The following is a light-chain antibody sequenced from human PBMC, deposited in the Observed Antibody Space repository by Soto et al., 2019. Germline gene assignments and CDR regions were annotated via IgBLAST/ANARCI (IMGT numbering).Light chain of an antibody. CDR3: QQRRNWPLT. J-gene: IGKJ4*01. V-gene: IGKV3-11*01. Sequence: EIVLTQSPATLSLSPGERATLSCRASQSVGSYLAWYQQKPGQAPRLLISDASNRATGIPARFSGNGSGTAFTLTISSLEPEDFEVYYCQQRRNWPLTFGGGTRVEIE. CDR1: QSVGSY. CDR2: DAS.